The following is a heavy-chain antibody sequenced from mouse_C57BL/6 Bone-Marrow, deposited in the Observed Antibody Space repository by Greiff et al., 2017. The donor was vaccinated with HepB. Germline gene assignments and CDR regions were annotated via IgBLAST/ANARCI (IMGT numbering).Heavy chain of an antibody. V-gene: IGHV1-74*01. CDR2: IHPSDSDT. J-gene: IGHJ2*01. D-gene: IGHD2-12*01. Sequence: QVQLQQPGAELVKPGASVKVSCKASGYTFTSYWMHWVKQRPGQGLEWIGRIHPSDSDTNYNQKFKGKATLTVDKSSSTAYIQLSSLTSEDSAVYYCTISDDRGDYFDDWGQGTTLTVSS. CDR1: GYTFTSYW. CDR3: TISDDRGDYFDD.